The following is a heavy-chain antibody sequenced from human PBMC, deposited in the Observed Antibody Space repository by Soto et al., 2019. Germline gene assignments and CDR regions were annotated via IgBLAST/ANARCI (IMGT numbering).Heavy chain of an antibody. D-gene: IGHD3-10*01. J-gene: IGHJ6*03. CDR1: GFTFSSYG. CDR2: ISYDGSNK. CDR3: AKDPKYYYGSGSYSNEEYYYYMDV. Sequence: GGSLRLSCAASGFTFSSYGMHWVRQAPGKGLEWVAVISYDGSNKYYADSVKGRFTISRDNSKNTLYLQMNSLRAEDTAVYYCAKDPKYYYGSGSYSNEEYYYYMDVWGKGTTVTVSS. V-gene: IGHV3-30*18.